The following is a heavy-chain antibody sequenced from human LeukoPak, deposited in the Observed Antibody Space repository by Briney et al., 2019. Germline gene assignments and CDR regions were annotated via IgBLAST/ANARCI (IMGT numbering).Heavy chain of an antibody. J-gene: IGHJ4*02. V-gene: IGHV4-34*01. CDR2: INHSGST. CDR1: GGSFSGYY. Sequence: SETLSLTCAVYGGSFSGYYWSWIRQPPGKELEWIGGINHSGSTNYNPSLKSRVTISVDTSKNQFSLKLSSVTAADTAVYYCARAYYYDSSGYYYVRPGYLGYFDYWGQGTLVTVSS. CDR3: ARAYYYDSSGYYYVRPGYLGYFDY. D-gene: IGHD3-22*01.